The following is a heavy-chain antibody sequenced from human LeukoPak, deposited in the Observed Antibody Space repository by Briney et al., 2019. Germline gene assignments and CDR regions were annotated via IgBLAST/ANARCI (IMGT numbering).Heavy chain of an antibody. CDR1: GFTFSIYG. V-gene: IGHV3-33*01. CDR3: ARGGGSGSYYKRELDY. D-gene: IGHD3-10*01. Sequence: PGGSLRLSCAASGFTFSIYGMHWVRQAPGKGLEGVAVIWYDGSKKYYADSVEGRFTISRDNSKNTVDLQMNSLRAEDTAVYYCARGGGSGSYYKRELDYWGQRTLVTVSS. CDR2: IWYDGSKK. J-gene: IGHJ4*02.